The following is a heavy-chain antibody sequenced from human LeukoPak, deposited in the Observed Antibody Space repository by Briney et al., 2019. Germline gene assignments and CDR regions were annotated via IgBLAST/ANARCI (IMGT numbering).Heavy chain of an antibody. V-gene: IGHV4-38-2*02. Sequence: SETLSLTCTVSGYSISGGYYWGWIRQPPGKGLEWIGTIFQSVSTYYNPSLKSRVTTSVDTSKNQFSLKLSSVTAADTAVYYYARNNSNGFDFWSQGTLVTVSS. CDR3: ARNNSNGFDF. CDR2: IFQSVST. CDR1: GYSISGGYY. D-gene: IGHD6-19*01. J-gene: IGHJ4*02.